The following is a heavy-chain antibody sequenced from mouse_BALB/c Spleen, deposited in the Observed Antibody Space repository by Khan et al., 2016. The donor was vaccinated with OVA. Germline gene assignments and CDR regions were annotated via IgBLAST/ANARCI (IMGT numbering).Heavy chain of an antibody. CDR3: ARMARTIY. V-gene: IGHV5-6-3*01. CDR2: INSNGGST. CDR1: GFTFSSYG. J-gene: IGHJ2*01. Sequence: EVELVESGGGLVQPGGSLKLSCAASGFTFSSYGMSWVSQTPDKRLELVATINSNGGSTYYPDSVKGRFTISRDNAKNTLYLQMSNLKSEDTAIYYCARMARTIYWGQGTTLTVSS.